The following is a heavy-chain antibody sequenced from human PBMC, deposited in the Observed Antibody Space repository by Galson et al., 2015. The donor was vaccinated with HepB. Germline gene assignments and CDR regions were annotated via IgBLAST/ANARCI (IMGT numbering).Heavy chain of an antibody. Sequence: SVKVSCKASGYTFTSNDINWVRQATGQGLEWMGWMNPNSGNTGYAQKFQGRVTMTKDIPIRPAYMEWSSQRSEATAIYYCARVPPYCSKSSCDTREGIDVWGQGSTVAVSS. CDR1: GYTFTSND. J-gene: IGHJ6*02. CDR3: ARVPPYCSKSSCDTREGIDV. V-gene: IGHV1-8*01. D-gene: IGHD2-8*01. CDR2: MNPNSGNT.